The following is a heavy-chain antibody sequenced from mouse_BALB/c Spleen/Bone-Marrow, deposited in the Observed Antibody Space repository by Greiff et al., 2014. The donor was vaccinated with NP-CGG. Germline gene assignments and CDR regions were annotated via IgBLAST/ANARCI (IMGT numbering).Heavy chain of an antibody. Sequence: DLVKPGASVKLSCKASGYTFTSSWINWIKQRPGQGLEWIGRIAPGSGSTYYDEMFKGKATLTVDTSSSTAYIQLSSLSSEDSAVYVCARSYYGRAMDYWGQGTSVTVSS. CDR1: GYTFTSSW. J-gene: IGHJ4*01. V-gene: IGHV1S41*01. CDR3: ARSYYGRAMDY. D-gene: IGHD1-1*01. CDR2: IAPGSGST.